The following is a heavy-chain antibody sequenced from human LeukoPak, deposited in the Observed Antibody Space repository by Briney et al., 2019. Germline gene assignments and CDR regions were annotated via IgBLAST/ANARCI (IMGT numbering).Heavy chain of an antibody. D-gene: IGHD3-3*01. CDR3: ARLEGRNWFDP. CDR2: ISPNSGGT. V-gene: IGHV1-2*02. Sequence: ASVKVSCKASGYTFTGYSTHWVRQAPGQGLEWMGWISPNSGGTNYAQKFQGRVTMTRDTTISTAYMDLSRLKSDDTAVYYCARLEGRNWFDPWGQGTLVTVSS. J-gene: IGHJ5*02. CDR1: GYTFTGYS.